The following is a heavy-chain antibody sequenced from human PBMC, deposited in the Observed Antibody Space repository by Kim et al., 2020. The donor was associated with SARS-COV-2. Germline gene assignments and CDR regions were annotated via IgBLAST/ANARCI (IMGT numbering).Heavy chain of an antibody. CDR3: AREGYYDSSGSYGGYYYYYGMDV. CDR1: GGTFSSYA. CDR2: IIPIFGTA. J-gene: IGHJ6*02. V-gene: IGHV1-69*13. Sequence: SVKVSCKASGGTFSSYAISWVRQAPGQGLEWMGGIIPIFGTANYAQKFQGRVTITADESTSTAYMELSSLRSEDTAVYYCAREGYYDSSGSYGGYYYYYGMDVWGQGTTVTVSS. D-gene: IGHD3-22*01.